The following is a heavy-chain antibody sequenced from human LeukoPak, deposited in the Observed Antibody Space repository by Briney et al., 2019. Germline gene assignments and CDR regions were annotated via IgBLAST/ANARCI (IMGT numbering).Heavy chain of an antibody. Sequence: ASVKVSCKASGYTFTSYGISWVRQAPGQGLEWMGWISAYNGNTNYAQKLQGRVTMTTDTSTSTAYMELRSLRSDDTAVYYCARVRGGYYYDSRGYWDYWGQGTLVTVSS. CDR3: ARVRGGYYYDSRGYWDY. CDR2: ISAYNGNT. D-gene: IGHD3-22*01. V-gene: IGHV1-18*01. CDR1: GYTFTSYG. J-gene: IGHJ4*02.